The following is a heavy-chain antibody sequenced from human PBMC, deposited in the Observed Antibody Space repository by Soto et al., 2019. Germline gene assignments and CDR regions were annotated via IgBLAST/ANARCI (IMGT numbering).Heavy chain of an antibody. V-gene: IGHV4-39*01. CDR2: AYYNGNT. CDR3: ARHSKENKNSSSFGY. D-gene: IGHD6-6*01. Sequence: SETLSLTCTVSGDSIRSSSYYWAWIRQPPGKGLEWIGSAYYNGNTYYTSSLKSRVAISIDASMNQFSLKLTFVTATDTAVYYCARHSKENKNSSSFGYWGQGTLVTVSS. J-gene: IGHJ4*02. CDR1: GDSIRSSSYY.